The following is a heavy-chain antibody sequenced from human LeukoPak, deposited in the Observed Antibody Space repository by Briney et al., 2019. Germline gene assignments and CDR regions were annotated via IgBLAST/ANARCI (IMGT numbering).Heavy chain of an antibody. CDR2: VSGSGDST. CDR3: AKESIRWQPQSDYFDY. Sequence: GGSLRLSCAASGFTFSDYYMSWIRQAPGKGLEWVSGVSGSGDSTYYADSVKGRFTISRDNSKNTLYLQMNSLRAEDTAVYYCAKESIRWQPQSDYFDYWGQGTRVTVSS. D-gene: IGHD4-23*01. J-gene: IGHJ4*02. V-gene: IGHV3-23*01. CDR1: GFTFSDYY.